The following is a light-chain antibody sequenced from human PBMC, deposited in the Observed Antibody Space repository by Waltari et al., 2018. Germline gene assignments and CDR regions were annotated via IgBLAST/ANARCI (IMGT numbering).Light chain of an antibody. CDR1: QGVSDY. V-gene: IGKV1-16*01. Sequence: DIQMTQSPSSLSASVGDRVTISCRASQGVSDYVNWYQQRPGKAPKLLVYSASTLQSGVPSRFSGSISGTNFTLTISSLQPDDFATYYCQHYDSYSATFGRGTKIEIK. CDR3: QHYDSYSAT. CDR2: SAS. J-gene: IGKJ3*01.